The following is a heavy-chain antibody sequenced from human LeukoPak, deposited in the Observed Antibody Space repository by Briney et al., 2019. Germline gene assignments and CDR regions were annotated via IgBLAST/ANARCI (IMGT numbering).Heavy chain of an antibody. J-gene: IGHJ5*02. CDR3: AKQSEVLRFLEWNTWFDP. CDR1: GVTFSRFS. Sequence: PGGSLRLSCAASGVTFSRFSMHWVRQAPGKGLEWISYISTSGGTTYYADSVKGRFTISRDNSKNTLYLQTNSLRAEDTAVYYCAKQSEVLRFLEWNTWFDPWGQGTLVTVSS. D-gene: IGHD3-3*01. V-gene: IGHV3-48*01. CDR2: ISTSGGTT.